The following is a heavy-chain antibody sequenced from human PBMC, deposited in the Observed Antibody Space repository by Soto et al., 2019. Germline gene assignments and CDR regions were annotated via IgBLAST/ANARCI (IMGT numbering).Heavy chain of an antibody. D-gene: IGHD2-15*01. Sequence: QVQLQQWGAGLLKPSETLSLTCAVYGGSFSGYYWSWIRQPPGKGLEWIGEINHSGSTNYNPSLKRRVTISVDTSKTQVSRKLSSVTAADTAVYYCARVGENCSGGSCYSAHYYYYYRDVWGKGTTVTVSS. V-gene: IGHV4-34*01. CDR3: ARVGENCSGGSCYSAHYYYYYRDV. CDR1: GGSFSGYY. J-gene: IGHJ6*03. CDR2: INHSGST.